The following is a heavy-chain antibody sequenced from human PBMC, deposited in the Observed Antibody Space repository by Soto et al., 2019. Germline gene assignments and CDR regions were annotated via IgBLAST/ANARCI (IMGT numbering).Heavy chain of an antibody. CDR1: GFTFNDFG. CDR3: AKDAGNEESLFDY. Sequence: EVQLLESGGDLVQSGGSLRLSCEASGFTFNDFGMSWVRQTPGKGLEWVSTLKHDGRNTHYAASVEGRFTISRDNSKNTLYLQMGSLRAEDTAIYYCAKDAGNEESLFDYWGRGTLVTVSS. J-gene: IGHJ4*02. CDR2: LKHDGRNT. V-gene: IGHV3-23*01.